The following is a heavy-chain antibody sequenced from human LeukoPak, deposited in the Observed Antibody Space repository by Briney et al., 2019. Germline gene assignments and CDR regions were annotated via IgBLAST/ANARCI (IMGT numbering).Heavy chain of an antibody. Sequence: ATVNVSCKASGYTFSSYGITWVRQAPGQGLEWMGWISAYSGKPNYAQNLQGRVTMTRNTSISTAYMELSSLRSEDTAVYYCAREVGATTTVDAFDIWGQGTMVTVSS. CDR1: GYTFSSYG. CDR3: AREVGATTTVDAFDI. J-gene: IGHJ3*02. CDR2: ISAYSGKP. D-gene: IGHD1-26*01. V-gene: IGHV1-18*01.